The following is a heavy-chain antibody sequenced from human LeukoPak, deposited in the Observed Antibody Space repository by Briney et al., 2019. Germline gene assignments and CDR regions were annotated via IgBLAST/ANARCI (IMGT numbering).Heavy chain of an antibody. V-gene: IGHV3-30*18. Sequence: GGSLRLSCAASGFTFSSYGMHWVRQAPGKGLEWVAMISHDGSNRYYADSVKGRFTISRDNSKNALYLQMNSLRPEDTAVYYCAKVVRATAGGGISFGMDVWGQGTTVTVSS. CDR2: ISHDGSNR. CDR3: AKVVRATAGGGISFGMDV. CDR1: GFTFSSYG. J-gene: IGHJ6*02. D-gene: IGHD6-13*01.